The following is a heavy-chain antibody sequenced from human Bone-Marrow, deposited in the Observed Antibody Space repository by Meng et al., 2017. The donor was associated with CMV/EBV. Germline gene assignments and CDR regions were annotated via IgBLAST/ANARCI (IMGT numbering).Heavy chain of an antibody. J-gene: IGHJ1*01. CDR3: ARGKLARSSFAL. V-gene: IGHV1-2*02. CDR2: QNPQRRDS. Sequence: CKHSLYSFPDSYLPWVRQAPGHTPEWLALQNPQRRDSSLLPRFQGRVTLTRYTSVRTAYMQLSGLTSDDTAIYYCARGKLARSSFALWGQGTLVTVSS. CDR1: LYSFPDSY. D-gene: IGHD1-7*01.